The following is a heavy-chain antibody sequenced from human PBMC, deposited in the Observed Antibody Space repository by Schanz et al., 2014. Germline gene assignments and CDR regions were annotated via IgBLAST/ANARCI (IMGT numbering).Heavy chain of an antibody. V-gene: IGHV3-33*08. Sequence: QVQLLQFGGGVVQPGRSLRLSCAASGFTFSSYAMHWVRQAPGKGLEWVAVIWNNGVTKYYADSVRGRFTISRDGFQNTLYLRMSSLRAEDTAVYYCARPRFDYGEVDYWGQGTLVTVSS. CDR1: GFTFSSYA. D-gene: IGHD4-17*01. CDR3: ARPRFDYGEVDY. CDR2: IWNNGVTK. J-gene: IGHJ4*02.